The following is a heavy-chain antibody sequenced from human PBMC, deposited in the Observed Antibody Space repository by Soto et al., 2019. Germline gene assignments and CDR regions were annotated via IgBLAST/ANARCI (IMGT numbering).Heavy chain of an antibody. V-gene: IGHV3-48*02. CDR3: ARFSTGGYFDWCRLQSGGYYFDY. Sequence: EVQLVESGVGLVQPGGSLRLSCAASGFTFSSYSMNWVRQAPGKGLEWVSYISSSSSTIYYADSVKGRFTISRDTAKNSLYLQMNSLRDEDTAVYYCARFSTGGYFDWCRLQSGGYYFDYWGQGTLVTVSS. CDR1: GFTFSSYS. D-gene: IGHD3-9*01. CDR2: ISSSSSTI. J-gene: IGHJ4*02.